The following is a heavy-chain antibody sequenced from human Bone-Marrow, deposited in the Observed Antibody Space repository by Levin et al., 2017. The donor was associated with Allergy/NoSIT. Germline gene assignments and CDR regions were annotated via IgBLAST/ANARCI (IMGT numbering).Heavy chain of an antibody. CDR3: TTGLLGT. V-gene: IGHV3-15*01. CDR1: GFTFSNAW. CDR2: IKSKTHGGTT. Sequence: SGGSLRLSCAASGFTFSNAWMSWVRQAPGKGLEWVGRIKSKTHGGTTDYAAPVEGRFTISRDDSKNTLYLQMNSLETEDTAVYYCTTGLLGTWGQGTLVTVSS. J-gene: IGHJ5*02. D-gene: IGHD3-10*01.